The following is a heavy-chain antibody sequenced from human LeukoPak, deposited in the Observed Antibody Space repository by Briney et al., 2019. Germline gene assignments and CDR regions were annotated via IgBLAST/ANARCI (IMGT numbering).Heavy chain of an antibody. CDR3: ARSCNVRGIIIKDSMAALPLK. D-gene: IGHD3-10*01. CDR1: GGSFSGYY. J-gene: IGHJ4*02. V-gene: IGHV4-34*01. Sequence: SETLSLTCAVYGGSFSGYYWSWIRQPPGKGLEWIGEINHSGSTNYNPSLKSRLTMSVDTSKNQFSLKLSSVTAADTAVYCCARSCNVRGIIIKDSMAALPLKWGQGTLVTVSS. CDR2: INHSGST.